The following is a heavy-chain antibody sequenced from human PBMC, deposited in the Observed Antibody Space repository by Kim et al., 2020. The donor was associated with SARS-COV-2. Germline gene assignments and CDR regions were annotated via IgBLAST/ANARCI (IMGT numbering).Heavy chain of an antibody. J-gene: IGHJ4*02. CDR3: AKDYRGVATIDS. CDR1: GFTFINHW. V-gene: IGHV3-74*01. D-gene: IGHD5-12*01. Sequence: GGSLRLSCAASGFTFINHWMHWVRQAPGKGLVWVSRINTDGYTTNYADSVKGRFTISRDNAKNTLYLEMNSLRAEDTAVYYCAKDYRGVATIDSWGQGTLVTVS. CDR2: INTDGYTT.